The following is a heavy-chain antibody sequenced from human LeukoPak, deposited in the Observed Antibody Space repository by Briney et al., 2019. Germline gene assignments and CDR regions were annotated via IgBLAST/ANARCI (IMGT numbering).Heavy chain of an antibody. CDR3: AKSSXVVVPAYYYDSSGYYDY. CDR1: GFTFSSYG. D-gene: IGHD3-22*01. Sequence: PGGSLRLSCAASGFTFSSYGMHWVRQAPGKGLEWVAFIRYDGSNKYYADSVKGRFTISRDNSKNTLYLQMNSLRAEDTAVYYCAKSSXVVVPAYYYDSSGYYDYXGQGTLVXVS. J-gene: IGHJ4*02. V-gene: IGHV3-30*02. CDR2: IRYDGSNK.